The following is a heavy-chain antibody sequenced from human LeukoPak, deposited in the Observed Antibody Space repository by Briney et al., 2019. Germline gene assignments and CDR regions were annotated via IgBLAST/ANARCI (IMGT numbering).Heavy chain of an antibody. D-gene: IGHD6-19*01. CDR2: IKSKTDGGTT. J-gene: IGHJ4*02. V-gene: IGHV3-15*01. CDR1: GFTFSNAW. Sequence: PGGSLRLSCAASGFTFSNAWMSWVRQAPGKGLEWVGRIKSKTDGGTTDYAAPVKGRFTISRDDSKNTLYLQMNSLKTEDTAVYYCARDRRYSSGWYGPPNWGQGTLVTVSS. CDR3: ARDRRYSSGWYGPPN.